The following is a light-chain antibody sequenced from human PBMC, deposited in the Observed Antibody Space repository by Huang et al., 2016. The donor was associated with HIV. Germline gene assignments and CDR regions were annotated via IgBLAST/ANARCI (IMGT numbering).Light chain of an antibody. Sequence: DIQMTQSPSSLSAFVGDPVTITCRASQVIGNSLAWYQQKPGRPPKRLIYVASTLQSGVPSRFSGSGSGTDFTLTISNRQTEDIATYYCQKYDSAPRTFGQGTRV. CDR1: QVIGNS. CDR3: QKYDSAPRT. J-gene: IGKJ1*01. V-gene: IGKV1-27*01. CDR2: VAS.